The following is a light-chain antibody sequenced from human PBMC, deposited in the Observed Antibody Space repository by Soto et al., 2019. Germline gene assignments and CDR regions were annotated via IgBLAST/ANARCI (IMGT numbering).Light chain of an antibody. CDR2: DVS. J-gene: IGLJ1*01. Sequence: QSALTQPASVSGSPGQSITISCTGTSSDVGYYNYVSWYQQHPGKAPKFMIYDVSNRPSGVSNRFSGSKSGNTASLTISGLQAEDEADYHCSSYTSSSTYVFGSGTKLTVL. CDR1: SSDVGYYNY. CDR3: SSYTSSSTYV. V-gene: IGLV2-14*01.